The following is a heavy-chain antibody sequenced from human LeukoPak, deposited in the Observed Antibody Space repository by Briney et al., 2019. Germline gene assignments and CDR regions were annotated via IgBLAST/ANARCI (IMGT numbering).Heavy chain of an antibody. CDR3: TRAYYHFWSGYSI. CDR1: GFTFSTCT. D-gene: IGHD3-3*01. V-gene: IGHV3-21*01. Sequence: GGSLRLSCAASGFTFSTCTMNWVRQAPGKGLEWVASISSSGSYIYYADSVKGRFTISRDNAKNALSLQMNSLRAEDTAVYYCTRAYYHFWSGYSIWGQGTMVTVSS. CDR2: ISSSGSYI. J-gene: IGHJ3*02.